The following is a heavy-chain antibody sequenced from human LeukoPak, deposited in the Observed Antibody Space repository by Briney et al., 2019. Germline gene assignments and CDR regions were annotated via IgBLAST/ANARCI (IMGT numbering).Heavy chain of an antibody. D-gene: IGHD6-19*01. CDR2: INHSGST. CDR3: ARSGAGTGYYYYYGMDV. Sequence: SETLSLTCAVSGGSISSGGYSWSWIRQPPGKGLEWIGEINHSGSTNYNPSLKSRVTISVDTSKNQFSLKLSSVTAADTAVYYCARSGAGTGYYYYYGMDVWGQGTTVTVSS. J-gene: IGHJ6*02. V-gene: IGHV4-34*01. CDR1: GGSISSGGYS.